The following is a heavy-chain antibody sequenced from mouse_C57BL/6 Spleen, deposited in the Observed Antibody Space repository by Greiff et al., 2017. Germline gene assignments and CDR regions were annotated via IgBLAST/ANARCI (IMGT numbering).Heavy chain of an antibody. D-gene: IGHD2-14*01. CDR1: GYTFTNYW. CDR3: ARRGTTGYYYAMDD. J-gene: IGHJ4*01. Sequence: QVQLQQSGAELVRPGTSVKMSCKASGYTFTNYWIGWAKQRPGHGLEWIGDIYPGGGYTNYNEKFKGKATLTADKSSSTAYMQFSSLTSEDSAIYYSARRGTTGYYYAMDDWGQGTSVTVSS. V-gene: IGHV1-63*01. CDR2: IYPGGGYT.